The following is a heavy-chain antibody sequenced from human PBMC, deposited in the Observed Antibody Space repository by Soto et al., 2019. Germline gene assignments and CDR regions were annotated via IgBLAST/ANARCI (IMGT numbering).Heavy chain of an antibody. V-gene: IGHV1-8*01. Sequence: QVQLVQSGAEVKKPGASVKVSCKASGYTCTSYDINWVRQATGQGLEWMGWMNPNSGNTGYAQRFQGRVTMTTNTSISTAYMELNSLRSEDTAVYYCARELTSRAVDYWGQGTLVTVSS. CDR2: MNPNSGNT. J-gene: IGHJ4*02. CDR3: ARELTSRAVDY. D-gene: IGHD3-16*01. CDR1: GYTCTSYD.